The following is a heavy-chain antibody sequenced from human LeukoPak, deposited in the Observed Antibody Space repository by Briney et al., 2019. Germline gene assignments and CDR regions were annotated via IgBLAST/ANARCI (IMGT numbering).Heavy chain of an antibody. D-gene: IGHD3-10*01. J-gene: IGHJ4*02. CDR2: IYNSGST. CDR3: ARYGSGTYPRFDY. Sequence: TSETLSLTCTVSGGSISGYYWSWIRQSPGKGLEWIGYIYNSGSTNYNPSLQSRVTISVDTSKNQFSLNLSSVTAADTAVYYCARYGSGTYPRFDYWGQGTLVPVSS. V-gene: IGHV4-59*08. CDR1: GGSISGYY.